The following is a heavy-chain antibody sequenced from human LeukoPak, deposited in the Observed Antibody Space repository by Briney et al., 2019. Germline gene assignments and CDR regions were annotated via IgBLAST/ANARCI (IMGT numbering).Heavy chain of an antibody. V-gene: IGHV4-59*01. Sequence: SETLSLTCTVSGGSISSYYWSWIRQSPGKGLEWIGYIYYSGSTNYNPSLKSRVTISVDTSKNQFSLKLSSVTAADTAVYYCARLYGGNSEVDYWGQGTLVTVSS. D-gene: IGHD4-17*01. J-gene: IGHJ4*02. CDR1: GGSISSYY. CDR3: ARLYGGNSEVDY. CDR2: IYYSGST.